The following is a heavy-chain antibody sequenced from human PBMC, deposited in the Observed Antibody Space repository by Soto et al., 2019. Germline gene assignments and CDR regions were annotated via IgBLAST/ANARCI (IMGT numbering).Heavy chain of an antibody. D-gene: IGHD3-3*01. Sequence: SETLSLTCTVSGDSISSTNYYWGWIRQPPGKGLEWIGNVYYNGFTYYNPSLKSRVTIFVDTSKNHFSLKLTSVTAADTAVYYCARQDDFWSGSNWFDPWGQGTLVTVSS. CDR3: ARQDDFWSGSNWFDP. CDR1: GDSISSTNYY. J-gene: IGHJ5*02. CDR2: VYYNGFT. V-gene: IGHV4-39*01.